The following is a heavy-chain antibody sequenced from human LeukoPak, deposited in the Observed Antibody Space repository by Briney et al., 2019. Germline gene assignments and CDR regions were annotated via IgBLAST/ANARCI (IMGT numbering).Heavy chain of an antibody. CDR2: IYYSGST. Sequence: GSLRLSCAASGFTFSSYGLNWVRQPPGKGLEWIGSIYYSGSTYYNPSLKSRVTISVDTSKNQFSLKLSSVTAADTAVYYCARQVVRGGYYYYYYMDVWGKGTTVTISS. CDR3: ARQVVRGGYYYYYYMDV. J-gene: IGHJ6*03. D-gene: IGHD3-10*01. V-gene: IGHV4-39*01. CDR1: GFTFSSYGLN.